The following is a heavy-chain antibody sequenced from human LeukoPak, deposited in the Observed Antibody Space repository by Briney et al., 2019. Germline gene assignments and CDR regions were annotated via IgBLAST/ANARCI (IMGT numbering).Heavy chain of an antibody. D-gene: IGHD2-15*01. V-gene: IGHV3-21*01. CDR1: GFTFSSYS. Sequence: GGSLRLSCAASGFTFSSYSMNWVRQAPGKGLEWVSSICSSSSYIYYADSVKGRFTISRDNAKNSLYLQMNSLRAEDTAVYYCARDYGVVEIDYWGQGTLVTVSS. CDR2: ICSSSSYI. J-gene: IGHJ4*02. CDR3: ARDYGVVEIDY.